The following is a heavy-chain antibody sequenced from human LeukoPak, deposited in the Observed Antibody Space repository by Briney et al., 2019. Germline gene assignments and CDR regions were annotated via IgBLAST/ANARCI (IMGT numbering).Heavy chain of an antibody. Sequence: GGSLRLSCAASGFTFSSYDMHWVRQTPGKGLEWVAVISYDGNSQYYTDSVKGRFTISRDNSKNTLYLQMNSLRAEDTAVYYCARDRLHMDVWGKGTTVTISS. J-gene: IGHJ6*03. V-gene: IGHV3-30*03. CDR1: GFTFSSYD. CDR3: ARDRLHMDV. CDR2: ISYDGNSQ.